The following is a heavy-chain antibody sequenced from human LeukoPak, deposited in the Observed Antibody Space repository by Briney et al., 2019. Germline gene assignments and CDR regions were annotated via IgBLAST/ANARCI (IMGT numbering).Heavy chain of an antibody. J-gene: IGHJ4*02. CDR1: GFTLSSYN. D-gene: IGHD3-3*01. CDR2: ISSRSSYI. Sequence: GGSLRLSCAASGFTLSSYNMKWVRQAPGKGLEWVSSISSRSSYIFYADSVKGRFTISRDNAKKSLYLQMNSLRAEDTAVYYCASGVNYFDYWGQGTLVTVS. V-gene: IGHV3-21*01. CDR3: ASGVNYFDY.